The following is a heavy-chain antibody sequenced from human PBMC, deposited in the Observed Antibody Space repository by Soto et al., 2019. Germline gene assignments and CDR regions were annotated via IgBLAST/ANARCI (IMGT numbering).Heavy chain of an antibody. Sequence: PSETLSLTCAVYGGSFSGYYLGWIRQPPGKGLEWIGEINHSGSTNYNPSLKSRVTISVDTSKNQFSLKLSSVTAADTAVYYCARGRRNGAFDIWGQGTMVTV. V-gene: IGHV4-34*01. D-gene: IGHD1-1*01. CDR1: GGSFSGYY. CDR3: ARGRRNGAFDI. J-gene: IGHJ3*02. CDR2: INHSGST.